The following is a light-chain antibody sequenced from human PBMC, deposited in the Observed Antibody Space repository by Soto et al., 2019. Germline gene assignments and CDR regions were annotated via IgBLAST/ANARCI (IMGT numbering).Light chain of an antibody. J-gene: IGLJ2*01. Sequence: QSALTQPASVSGSPGKSITISCTGTSSDVGAYNYVSWYQQQPGKAPKLMIYEVSNRPSGVSNRFSGSKSGNTASLTISGLQAEDEADYYCSSYTSDSTLVFGGGTKLTVL. CDR3: SSYTSDSTLV. CDR1: SSDVGAYNY. V-gene: IGLV2-14*01. CDR2: EVS.